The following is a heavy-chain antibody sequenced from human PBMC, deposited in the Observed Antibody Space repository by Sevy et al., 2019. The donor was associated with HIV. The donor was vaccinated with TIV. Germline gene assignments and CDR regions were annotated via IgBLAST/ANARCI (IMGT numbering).Heavy chain of an antibody. CDR3: ARVSEGALYMDV. J-gene: IGHJ6*03. CDR1: GFTFSSYW. CDR2: IKQDGSEK. Sequence: GGSRRLACAASGFTFSSYWMSWVRQAPGKGLEWVANIKQDGSEKYYVDSVKGRFTISRDNAKNSLYLQMNSLRAEDTAVYYCARVSEGALYMDVWGKGTTVTVSS. V-gene: IGHV3-7*03. D-gene: IGHD1-26*01.